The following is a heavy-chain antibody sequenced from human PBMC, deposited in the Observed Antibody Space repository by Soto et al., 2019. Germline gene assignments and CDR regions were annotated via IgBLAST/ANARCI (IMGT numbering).Heavy chain of an antibody. J-gene: IGHJ5*02. CDR2: ISAYNGNT. V-gene: IGHV1-18*01. D-gene: IGHD5-12*01. CDR3: ARVIVAVNCFDP. Sequence: QVQLVQSGAEVKKPGASVKVSCKASGYTFTSYGISWVRQAPGQGLEWMGWISAYNGNTNYAQKLQGRLTKLPETSRSTAYSEGRSLSSDVPAVYYCARVIVAVNCFDPWGQGSLVTVSS. CDR1: GYTFTSYG.